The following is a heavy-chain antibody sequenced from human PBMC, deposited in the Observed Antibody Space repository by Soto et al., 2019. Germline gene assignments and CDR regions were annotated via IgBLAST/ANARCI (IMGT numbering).Heavy chain of an antibody. Sequence: ASVKVSCKASGYTFNTYGVTWVRQAPGQGLEWLGWISAYNGRTNYAQKVQGSFTMTMDTFTSTAHMEMTSLTSDDTAVYYCARAVAESSGYYNWFDRWGQGTLVTVSS. J-gene: IGHJ5*02. CDR2: ISAYNGRT. CDR1: GYTFNTYG. CDR3: ARAVAESSGYYNWFDR. V-gene: IGHV1-18*01. D-gene: IGHD3-22*01.